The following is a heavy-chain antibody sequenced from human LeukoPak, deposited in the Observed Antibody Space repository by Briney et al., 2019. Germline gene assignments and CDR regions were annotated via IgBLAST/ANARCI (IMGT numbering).Heavy chain of an antibody. Sequence: TGGSLRLSCAVSGLTFNIAWVSWVRQAPGKGLEWVGRIKAKTDGGTTDYAAPVKGRFTISRDDSKNTLYLQMNSLTTEDTAVYYCATEGYSSTWYYFDYWGQGTLVTVSS. J-gene: IGHJ4*02. CDR2: IKAKTDGGTT. D-gene: IGHD6-13*01. V-gene: IGHV3-15*01. CDR3: ATEGYSSTWYYFDY. CDR1: GLTFNIAW.